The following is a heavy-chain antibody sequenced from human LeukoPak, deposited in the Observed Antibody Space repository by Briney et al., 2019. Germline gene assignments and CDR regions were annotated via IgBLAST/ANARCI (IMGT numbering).Heavy chain of an antibody. CDR3: VKDKSLAMARRRGNSLDL. Sequence: PGGSLRLSCAASGFTFSSYWMSWVRQAPGKGLEWVANIKQDGSEKYYVDSVKGRFTISRDNARSTLFLQMRGLRAEDTALYYCVKDKSLAMARRRGNSLDLWGPGTMVTVSS. D-gene: IGHD6-19*01. CDR1: GFTFSSYW. J-gene: IGHJ3*01. V-gene: IGHV3-7*03. CDR2: IKQDGSEK.